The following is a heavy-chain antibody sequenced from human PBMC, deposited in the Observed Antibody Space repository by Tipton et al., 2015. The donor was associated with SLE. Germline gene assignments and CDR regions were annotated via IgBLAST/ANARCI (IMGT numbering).Heavy chain of an antibody. CDR2: IWYDGSRI. CDR1: GFILSDSV. CDR3: AKDVDSSGYEFLEH. J-gene: IGHJ1*01. D-gene: IGHD3-22*01. V-gene: IGHV3-30*18. Sequence: SLRLSCTASGFILSDSVMSWVRQAPGRGLEWVAVIWYDGSRIFYADSVKGRFTISRDNSKKTLYLQMNSLRTEDTAIYYCAKDVDSSGYEFLEHWGQGTLVTVSS.